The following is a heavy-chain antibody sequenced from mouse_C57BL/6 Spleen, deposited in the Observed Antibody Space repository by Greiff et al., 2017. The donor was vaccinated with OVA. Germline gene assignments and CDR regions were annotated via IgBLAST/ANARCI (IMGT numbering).Heavy chain of an antibody. Sequence: QVQLQQPGAELVKPGASVKLSCTASGYTFTSYWMHWVKQRPGQGLEWIGMIHPNSGSTNYNEKFKSKATLTVDKSSSTAYMQLSSLTSEDAAVYYCARDRTGYAMDYWGQGTSVTVSS. CDR2: IHPNSGST. CDR3: ARDRTGYAMDY. V-gene: IGHV1-64*01. CDR1: GYTFTSYW. J-gene: IGHJ4*01. D-gene: IGHD4-1*01.